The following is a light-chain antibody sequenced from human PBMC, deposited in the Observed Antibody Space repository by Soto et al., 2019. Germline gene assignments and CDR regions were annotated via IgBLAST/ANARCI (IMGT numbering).Light chain of an antibody. CDR2: GNS. CDR3: QSYDSSLSGRGV. J-gene: IGLJ2*01. Sequence: QSVLTQPPSVSGAPGQRVTISCTGSSSNIGAGYDVHWYQQLPGTAPKLLIYGNSNRPSGVPDRFSGSKSGTSASLAITGLQAKDEADYYCQSYDSSLSGRGVFGGGTQLTVL. V-gene: IGLV1-40*01. CDR1: SSNIGAGYD.